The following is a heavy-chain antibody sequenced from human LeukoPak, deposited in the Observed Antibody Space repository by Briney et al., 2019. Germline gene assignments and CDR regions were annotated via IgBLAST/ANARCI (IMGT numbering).Heavy chain of an antibody. Sequence: PGGSLRLSCAASGFTFSNYAMSWVRQAPGKGLEWVSAISGSGTYTYYADSVKGRFTISRDNSRNTLHLQMNSLRAEDTAVYYCAKDSSSSGFSAACNFDYRGQGTLVAVSS. D-gene: IGHD6-19*01. CDR2: ISGSGTYT. CDR1: GFTFSNYA. J-gene: IGHJ4*02. V-gene: IGHV3-23*01. CDR3: AKDSSSSGFSAACNFDY.